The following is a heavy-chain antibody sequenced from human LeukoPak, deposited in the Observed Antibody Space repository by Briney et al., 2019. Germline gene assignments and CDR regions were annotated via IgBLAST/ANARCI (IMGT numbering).Heavy chain of an antibody. CDR2: IYYSGST. D-gene: IGHD1-26*01. CDR1: GGSISSYY. V-gene: IGHV4-39*07. J-gene: IGHJ4*02. Sequence: SETLSLTCTVSGGSISSYYWGWIRQPPGKGLEWIGSIYYSGSTYYNPSLKSRVTISVDTSKNQFSLKLSSVTAADTAVYYCARGATDVGGLFDYWGQGTLVTVSS. CDR3: ARGATDVGGLFDY.